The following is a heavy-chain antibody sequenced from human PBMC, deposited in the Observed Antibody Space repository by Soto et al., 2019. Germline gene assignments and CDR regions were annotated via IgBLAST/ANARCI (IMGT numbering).Heavy chain of an antibody. Sequence: ASVNVSCKSSGYTFIDYDIHWGRRAPGQGFEWMGRISPRSGGTNYAQKFQGRVTMTWDTSLNTAYMELSSLISEDTAVYYCARPPGYISDWYYFDLWGQGTLVTVSS. V-gene: IGHV1-2*02. CDR2: ISPRSGGT. J-gene: IGHJ4*02. CDR1: GYTFIDYD. CDR3: ARPPGYISDWYYFDL. D-gene: IGHD3-9*01.